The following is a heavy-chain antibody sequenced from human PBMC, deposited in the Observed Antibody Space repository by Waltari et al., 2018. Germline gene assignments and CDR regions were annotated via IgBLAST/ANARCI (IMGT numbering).Heavy chain of an antibody. CDR2: INHNGST. CDR1: GGSFSGYY. J-gene: IGHJ6*03. Sequence: QVQLQQWGAGLLKPSETLSLTCAVYGGSFSGYYWSWIRQPPGKGLEWIGEINHNGSTNYNPSLKSRVTISVDTSKNQFSLKLSSVTAADTAVYYCASGPLLLWFRELSYYYYMDVWGKGTTVTVSS. D-gene: IGHD3-10*01. CDR3: ASGPLLLWFRELSYYYYMDV. V-gene: IGHV4-34*01.